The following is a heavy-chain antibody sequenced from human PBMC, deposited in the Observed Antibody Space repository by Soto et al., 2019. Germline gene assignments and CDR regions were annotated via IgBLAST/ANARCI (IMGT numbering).Heavy chain of an antibody. D-gene: IGHD2-2*01. V-gene: IGHV4-34*01. CDR2: ISHSGST. CDR1: SGSFSGYY. J-gene: IGHJ4*02. Sequence: QVQLQQWGAGLLKPSETLSPRCVVNSGSFSGYYWTWIRQTPGKGLEWIGEISHSGSTNYNPSLMSRVTMPADTAKKPYSLRLSSMTAAATAFDFCARGYASRRRYLPILEWWGQRTLVTVSS. CDR3: ARGYASRRRYLPILEW.